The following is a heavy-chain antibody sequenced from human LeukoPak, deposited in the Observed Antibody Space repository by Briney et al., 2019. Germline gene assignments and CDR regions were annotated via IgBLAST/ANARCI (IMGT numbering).Heavy chain of an antibody. CDR1: GFTFSSYS. CDR2: ISSSSSYI. J-gene: IGHJ3*02. Sequence: GGSLRLSCAASGFTFSSYSMNWVRQAPGKGLEWVPSISSSSSYIYYADSVKGRFTISRDNAKNSLYLQMNSLRAEDTAVYYCAREMATSKSDLDAFDIWGQGTMVTVSS. CDR3: AREMATSKSDLDAFDI. D-gene: IGHD5-24*01. V-gene: IGHV3-21*01.